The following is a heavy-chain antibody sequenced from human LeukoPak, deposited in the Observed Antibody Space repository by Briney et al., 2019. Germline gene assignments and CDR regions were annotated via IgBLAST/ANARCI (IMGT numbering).Heavy chain of an antibody. CDR2: IKTDGSDT. CDR1: GFTFSGPYW. CDR3: ARDDSGPQAFDI. Sequence: PGGSLRLSCAASGFTFSGPYWMHWVRQAPGKGLVWVSHIKTDGSDTRYADSVKGRFTISIDNAKNTLHLQMNSLRTEDTAVYYCARDDSGPQAFDIWGQGTTVTVS. J-gene: IGHJ3*02. V-gene: IGHV3-74*01. D-gene: IGHD2-15*01.